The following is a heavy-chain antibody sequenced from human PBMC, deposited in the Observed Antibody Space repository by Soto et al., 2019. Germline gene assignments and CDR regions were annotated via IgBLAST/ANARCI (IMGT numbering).Heavy chain of an antibody. J-gene: IGHJ3*02. Sequence: SETLSLTCTVSGGSISSGGYYWSWIRQHPGKGLEWIGYIYYSGSTYYNPSLKSRVTISVDTSKNQFSLKLNSVTAADTAVYYCARVAYSGKAGAFDIWGQGTMVTVSS. D-gene: IGHD5-12*01. V-gene: IGHV4-31*03. CDR1: GGSISSGGYY. CDR2: IYYSGST. CDR3: ARVAYSGKAGAFDI.